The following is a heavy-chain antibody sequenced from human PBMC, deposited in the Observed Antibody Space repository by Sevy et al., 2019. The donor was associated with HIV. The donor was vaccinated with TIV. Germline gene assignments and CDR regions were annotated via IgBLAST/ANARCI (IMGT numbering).Heavy chain of an antibody. V-gene: IGHV3-30-3*01. CDR2: ISYDGSNK. D-gene: IGHD6-19*01. CDR1: GFTFSSYA. Sequence: GSLRLSCAASGFTFSSYAMHWVRQAPGKGLEWVAVISYDGSNKYYADSVKGRFTISRDNSKNTLYLQMNSLRAEDTAVYYCARRRYSGGWENFDYWGQGTLVTVSS. J-gene: IGHJ4*02. CDR3: ARRRYSGGWENFDY.